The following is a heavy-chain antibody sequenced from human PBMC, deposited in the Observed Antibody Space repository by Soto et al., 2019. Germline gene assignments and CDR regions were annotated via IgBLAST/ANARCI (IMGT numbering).Heavy chain of an antibody. V-gene: IGHV5-51*01. CDR1: GYTFATHW. CDR2: IYPGDSDT. Sequence: ESLTISGKGSGYTFATHWSALVRQMPGKGLEWMGIIYPGDSDTRYSPSFQGQVTISADKSFSTAYLQWSSLKAEDTAIYFCASLELTCCDNWGQGTPVTVSS. J-gene: IGHJ4*02. CDR3: ASLELTCCDN. D-gene: IGHD1-1*01.